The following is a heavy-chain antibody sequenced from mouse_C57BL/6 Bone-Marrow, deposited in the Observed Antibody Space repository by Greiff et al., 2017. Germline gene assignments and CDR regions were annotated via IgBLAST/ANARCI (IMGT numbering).Heavy chain of an antibody. Sequence: EVMLVESGGGLVKPGGSLKLSCAASGFTFSDYGMHWVRQAPEKGLEWVAYISSGSSTICYADTVKGRFTISRDNAKNTLFLQMTSLRSEDTAMYDCARRYGSSPSFDYWGQGTTLTVSS. D-gene: IGHD1-1*01. J-gene: IGHJ2*01. CDR2: ISSGSSTI. V-gene: IGHV5-17*01. CDR3: ARRYGSSPSFDY. CDR1: GFTFSDYG.